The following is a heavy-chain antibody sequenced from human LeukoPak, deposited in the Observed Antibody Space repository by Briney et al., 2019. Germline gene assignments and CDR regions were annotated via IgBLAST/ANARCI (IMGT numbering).Heavy chain of an antibody. V-gene: IGHV3-33*06. CDR2: IWYDGSNK. D-gene: IGHD6-19*01. CDR1: GFTFSSYG. CDR3: AKGWYSSGWYLDY. J-gene: IGHJ4*02. Sequence: GGSLRLSCAASGFTFSSYGMHWVRQAPGKGLEWVAVIWYDGSNKYYADSVKGRFIISSDSSKKTLYLQMNSLRAEDTAVYYCAKGWYSSGWYLDYWGQGTLVTVSS.